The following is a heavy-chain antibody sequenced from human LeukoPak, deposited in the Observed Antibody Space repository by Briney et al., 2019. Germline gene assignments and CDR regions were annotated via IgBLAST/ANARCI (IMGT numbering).Heavy chain of an antibody. Sequence: GGSLRLSCAASGFTVSSNYMSWVRQAPGKGLEWVSVIYSGGSTYYADSVKGRFTISRDNSKNTLYLQMNSLRAEDTAVYHCARSDYYGSGSPLGYWGQGTLVTVSS. J-gene: IGHJ4*02. CDR2: IYSGGST. V-gene: IGHV3-66*01. D-gene: IGHD3-10*01. CDR1: GFTVSSNY. CDR3: ARSDYYGSGSPLGY.